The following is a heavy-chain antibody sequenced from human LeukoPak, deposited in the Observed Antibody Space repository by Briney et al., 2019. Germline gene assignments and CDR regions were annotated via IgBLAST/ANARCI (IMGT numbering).Heavy chain of an antibody. V-gene: IGHV4-59*12. J-gene: IGHJ5*02. CDR2: IYYSGST. D-gene: IGHD3-3*01. CDR3: ASLYYDFWSGQKGNWFDP. Sequence: SETLSLTCTVSGGSISSYYWSWIRQPPGKGLEWIGYIYYSGSTNYNPSLKSRVTISVDTSKNQFSLKLSSVTAADTAVYYCASLYYDFWSGQKGNWFDPWGQEPWSPSPQ. CDR1: GGSISSYY.